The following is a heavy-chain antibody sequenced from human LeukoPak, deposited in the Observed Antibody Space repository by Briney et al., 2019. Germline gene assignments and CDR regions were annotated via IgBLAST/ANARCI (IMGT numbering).Heavy chain of an antibody. D-gene: IGHD2-15*01. CDR3: AKDGGYCGGGKCYLGAFDV. CDR1: GFSFNTYD. J-gene: IGHJ3*01. CDR2: ISYDGSNQ. V-gene: IGHV3-30*18. Sequence: GRSLRLSCAASGFSFNTYDMHWVRQAPGKGLEWVAVISYDGSNQYYTESVKGRFTISRDNSKNTLYLQMDSLRAEDTAVYYCAKDGGYCGGGKCYLGAFDVWGQGTMVTVSS.